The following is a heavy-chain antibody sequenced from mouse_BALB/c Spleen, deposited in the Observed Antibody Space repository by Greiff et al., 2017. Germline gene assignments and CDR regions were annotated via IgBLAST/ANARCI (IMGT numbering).Heavy chain of an antibody. J-gene: IGHJ4*01. CDR2: ISYSGST. CDR3: AIYGNSYAMDY. D-gene: IGHD2-1*01. Sequence: EVKLQESGPGLVKPSQSLSLTCTVTGYSITSDYAWNWIRQFPGNKLEWMGYISYSGSTSYNPSLKSRISITRDTSKNQFFLQLNSVTTEDTATYYCAIYGNSYAMDYWGQGTSVTVSS. CDR1: GYSITSDYA. V-gene: IGHV3-2*02.